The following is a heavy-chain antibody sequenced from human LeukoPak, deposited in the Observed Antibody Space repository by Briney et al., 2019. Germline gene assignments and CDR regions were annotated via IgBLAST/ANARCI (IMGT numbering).Heavy chain of an antibody. V-gene: IGHV3-23*01. J-gene: IGHJ4*02. CDR1: GFTFSSYG. D-gene: IGHD6-13*01. CDR3: VRLTAAGRRTDFDY. CDR2: ISGSGGST. Sequence: GGTLRLSCAASGFTFSSYGMSWVRQAPGKGLEWVSAISGSGGSTYYADSVKGRFTISRDNSKNTLYLQMNSLRTEDTAVYYCVRLTAAGRRTDFDYWGQGTLVTVSS.